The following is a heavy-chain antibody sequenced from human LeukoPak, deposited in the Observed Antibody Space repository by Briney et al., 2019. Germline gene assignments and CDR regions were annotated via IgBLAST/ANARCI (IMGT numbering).Heavy chain of an antibody. Sequence: SETLSLTCTVSGGSISSYYWSWIRQPAGKGLEWIGRIYTSGSTNYNPSLKSRVTMSVDTSKNQFSLKLSSVTAAGTAVYYCARDSIAAEPNWFDPWGQGTLVTVSS. V-gene: IGHV4-4*07. J-gene: IGHJ5*02. D-gene: IGHD6-13*01. CDR3: ARDSIAAEPNWFDP. CDR2: IYTSGST. CDR1: GGSISSYY.